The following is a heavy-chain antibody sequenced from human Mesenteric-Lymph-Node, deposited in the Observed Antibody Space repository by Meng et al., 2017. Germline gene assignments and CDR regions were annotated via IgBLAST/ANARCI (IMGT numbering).Heavy chain of an antibody. CDR3: AKSLEAAATGFDY. CDR2: ISYDGNKK. J-gene: IGHJ4*02. D-gene: IGHD2-15*01. V-gene: IGHV3-30*18. CDR1: GFTFSSYG. Sequence: QVQLVESGGGVVQPGRPLRLYCAASGFTFSSYGMHWVRQAPGKGLEWVALISYDGNKKYYGDSVKGRFTISRDISKNTLYLQMNSLRPEDTAVYFCAKSLEAAATGFDYWGQGTLVTVSS.